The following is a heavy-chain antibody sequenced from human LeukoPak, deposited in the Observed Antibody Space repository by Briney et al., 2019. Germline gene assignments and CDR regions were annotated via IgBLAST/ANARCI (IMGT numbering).Heavy chain of an antibody. J-gene: IGHJ5*02. D-gene: IGHD3-16*01. CDR2: ISTDGSST. Sequence: PGGSLRLSCAASGLTLSSYWMHWVRQGPGKGLVWVSRISTDGSSTDYADSVKGRFTISRENAKNTLYLQMNSLRAEDTAVYYCARTRTLPIAGGFDTWGQGSLVTVSS. V-gene: IGHV3-74*01. CDR1: GLTLSSYW. CDR3: ARTRTLPIAGGFDT.